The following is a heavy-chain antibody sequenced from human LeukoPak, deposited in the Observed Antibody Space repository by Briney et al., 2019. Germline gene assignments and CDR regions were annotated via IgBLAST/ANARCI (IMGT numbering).Heavy chain of an antibody. Sequence: PSETLSLTCAVYGGSFSGYHWTWIRQSPGKGLEWIGDINPSGSTYYNPSLKSRLTISVDTSKSQFSLKLRSVTAADTAVYYCARGRHDITMIVVDMTSVSYYLDVWGKGTTVTVS. CDR1: GGSFSGYH. V-gene: IGHV4-34*01. CDR2: INPSGST. CDR3: ARGRHDITMIVVDMTSVSYYLDV. J-gene: IGHJ6*03. D-gene: IGHD3-22*01.